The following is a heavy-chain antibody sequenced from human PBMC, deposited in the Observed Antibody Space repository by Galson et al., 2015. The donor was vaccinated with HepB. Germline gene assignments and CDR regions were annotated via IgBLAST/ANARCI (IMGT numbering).Heavy chain of an antibody. Sequence: SLRLSCAASGFPFSSYNMNWVRQAPGKGLEWVSSISSTSNYIYYADSVKGRFSISRDNAKNSLYLQMNSLRVEDAAVYYCARDRPTAIAAAASFQYWGQGTLVTVSS. J-gene: IGHJ1*01. D-gene: IGHD6-25*01. CDR1: GFPFSSYN. CDR2: ISSTSNYI. CDR3: ARDRPTAIAAAASFQY. V-gene: IGHV3-21*01.